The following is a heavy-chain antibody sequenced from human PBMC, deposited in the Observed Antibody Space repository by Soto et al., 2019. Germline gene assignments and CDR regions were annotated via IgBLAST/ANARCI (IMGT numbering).Heavy chain of an antibody. CDR3: ARRIEMTTMRTGMDV. CDR1: GYSITSGHY. J-gene: IGHJ6*02. V-gene: IGHV4-38-2*01. CDR2: IHHSGST. Sequence: XEALALTCYVSGYSITSGHYWGWIRQPPGKGLEWIGIIHHSGSTYYNPSLKSRVTISIDTSRNRFSLKLISVTAADTAVYYCARRIEMTTMRTGMDVWRQGNTGTVSS.